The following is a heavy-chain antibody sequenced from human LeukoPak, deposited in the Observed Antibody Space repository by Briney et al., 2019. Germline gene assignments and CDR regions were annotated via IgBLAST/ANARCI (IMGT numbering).Heavy chain of an antibody. Sequence: ASVKVSCKASGGTFSSYAISWGRQGPGQGLEWMGGIIPIFGTANYAQKFQGRVTITADESTSTAYMELSSLRSEDTAVYYCARSYGSGSYWFDPWGQGTLVTVSS. V-gene: IGHV1-69*13. D-gene: IGHD3-10*01. CDR1: GGTFSSYA. CDR3: ARSYGSGSYWFDP. CDR2: IIPIFGTA. J-gene: IGHJ5*02.